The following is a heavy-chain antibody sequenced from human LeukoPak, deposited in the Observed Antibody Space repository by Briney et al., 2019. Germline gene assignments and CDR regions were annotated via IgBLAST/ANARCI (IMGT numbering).Heavy chain of an antibody. CDR3: ARDAYYGSGSYVDY. D-gene: IGHD3-10*01. J-gene: IGHJ4*02. CDR2: INHSGST. CDR1: GGSFSGYY. V-gene: IGHV4-34*01. Sequence: SETLSLTCAVYGGSFSGYYWSWIRQPPGKGLEWIGEINHSGSTNYNPSLKSRVTISVDTSKNQFSLKLSSVTAADTAVYYCARDAYYGSGSYVDYWGQGTLVTVSS.